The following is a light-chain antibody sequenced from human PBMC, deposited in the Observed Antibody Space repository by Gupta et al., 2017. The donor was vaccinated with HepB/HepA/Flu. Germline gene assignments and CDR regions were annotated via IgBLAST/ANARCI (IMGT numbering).Light chain of an antibody. CDR3: AAWDDSLNGYV. CDR2: NN. J-gene: IGLJ1*01. CDR1: SSNIGSNT. V-gene: IGLV1-44*01. Sequence: QSVLTQPPSASGTPGQRVTISCSGSSSNIGSNTVNWYQQLPGTAPKLLIYNNQRPSGVPDRFSGSKSGTSASLAISGLQSEDEADYFCAAWDDSLNGYVFGTGTKVTVL.